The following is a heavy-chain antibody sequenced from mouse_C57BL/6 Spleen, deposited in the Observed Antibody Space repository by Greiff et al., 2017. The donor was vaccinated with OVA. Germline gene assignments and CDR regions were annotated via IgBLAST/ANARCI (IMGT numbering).Heavy chain of an antibody. J-gene: IGHJ2*01. CDR2: IDPEDGDT. CDR1: GFNIKDYY. D-gene: IGHD2-3*01. Sequence: VQLQQSGAELVRPGASVKLSCTASGFNIKDYYMHWVKQRPEQGLEWIGRIDPEDGDTEYAPKFPGKATMTADTSYNPAYLQLSSLTAEDTAVYYCTRFGFDGNYFDYWGQGTTLTVSS. CDR3: TRFGFDGNYFDY. V-gene: IGHV14-1*01.